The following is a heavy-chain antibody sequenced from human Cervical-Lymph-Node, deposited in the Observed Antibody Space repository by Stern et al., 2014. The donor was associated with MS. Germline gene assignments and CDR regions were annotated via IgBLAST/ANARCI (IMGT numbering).Heavy chain of an antibody. CDR2: FDPEDGET. V-gene: IGHV1-24*01. D-gene: IGHD3-3*01. CDR3: ATDRDDFRSGYSAPTKGYGLDV. J-gene: IGHJ6*02. Sequence: DQLVESGAEVKKPGASVKVSCKVSGYTLTELSMHWVRQAPGKGLEWMGGFDPEDGETIYAQKFQGRVTMTEDTSTDTAYMELSILRSEDTAVYYCATDRDDFRSGYSAPTKGYGLDVWGQGTTVTVTS. CDR1: GYTLTELS.